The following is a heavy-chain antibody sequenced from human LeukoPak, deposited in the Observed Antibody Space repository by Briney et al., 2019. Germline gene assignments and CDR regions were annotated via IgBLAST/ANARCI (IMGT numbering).Heavy chain of an antibody. J-gene: IGHJ5*02. D-gene: IGHD4-17*01. Sequence: GGSLRLSGAASGFRFSDYYMGWVRQATGKGLEWVSYISSVGDSRYYADSVRGRFTISRDNAKNSLYLQMNSLRAEDTAVYYCAKGSSRGTTMTWFDPWGQGTLVTVSS. CDR3: AKGSSRGTTMTWFDP. CDR2: ISSVGDSR. V-gene: IGHV3-11*01. CDR1: GFRFSDYY.